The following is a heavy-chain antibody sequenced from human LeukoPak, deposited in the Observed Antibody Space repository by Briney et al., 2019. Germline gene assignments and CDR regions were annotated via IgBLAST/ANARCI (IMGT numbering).Heavy chain of an antibody. V-gene: IGHV3-30-3*01. J-gene: IGHJ3*02. CDR3: ARRRIPVAVSAAFDI. Sequence: GGPLRLSCAASGFTFNTYAMHWVRQTPGKGLEWLAVISSDGNNKFYADSVKGRFTVSRDNSKNTLFLEVHSLTTEDTAAYYCARRRIPVAVSAAFDIWGPGKIVTVSS. CDR1: GFTFNTYA. D-gene: IGHD6-19*01. CDR2: ISSDGNNK.